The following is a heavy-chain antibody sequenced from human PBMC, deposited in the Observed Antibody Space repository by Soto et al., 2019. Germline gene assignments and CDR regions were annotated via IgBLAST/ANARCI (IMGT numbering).Heavy chain of an antibody. CDR2: IIPIFGTA. V-gene: IGHV1-69*13. Sequence: SVKVSCKASGGTFSSYAISWVRQAPGQGLEWMGGIIPIFGTANYAQKFQGRVTITADESTSTAYMELSSLRSEDTAVYYCAREQPLPFPGYSSSWLDWGQGTLVTVS. J-gene: IGHJ4*02. CDR3: AREQPLPFPGYSSSWLD. CDR1: GGTFSSYA. D-gene: IGHD6-13*01.